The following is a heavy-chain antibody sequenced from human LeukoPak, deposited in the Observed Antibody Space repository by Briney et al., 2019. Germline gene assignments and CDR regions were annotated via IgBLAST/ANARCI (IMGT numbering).Heavy chain of an antibody. Sequence: GEALKISCKGSGYSFTSYWIAWGRQMPGKGLEWMGVIYTGDSDTRYSPSFQGQVTISADKSISTAYLQWSSLKASDTAMYYCARPGRGFGELVWGQATLVTVSS. D-gene: IGHD3-10*01. J-gene: IGHJ4*02. CDR1: GYSFTSYW. CDR3: ARPGRGFGELV. V-gene: IGHV5-51*01. CDR2: IYTGDSDT.